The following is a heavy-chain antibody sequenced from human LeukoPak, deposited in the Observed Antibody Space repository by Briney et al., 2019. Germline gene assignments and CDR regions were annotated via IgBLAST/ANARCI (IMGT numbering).Heavy chain of an antibody. CDR1: GFTFSIYS. J-gene: IGHJ6*02. Sequence: GGSLRLSCAASGFTFSIYSMNWVRQAPGKGLEWGSSISSSSSYIYYADSVKGRFTISRDNAKNSLYLQMNSLRAEDTAVYYCARDSKRPYHYYGMDVWGQGTTVTVSS. D-gene: IGHD6-6*01. V-gene: IGHV3-21*01. CDR3: ARDSKRPYHYYGMDV. CDR2: ISSSSSYI.